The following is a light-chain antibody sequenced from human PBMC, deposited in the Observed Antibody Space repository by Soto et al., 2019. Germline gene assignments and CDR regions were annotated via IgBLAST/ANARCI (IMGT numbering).Light chain of an antibody. CDR2: EYY. Sequence: NSMLTQPHSVSESPGKTVTISCTRSSGNIASKYVQWYQQRPGSAPSTVIYEYYERPSGVPDRFSGAIDSSSNSASLTISGLKTEDEADYYCQSYDNYNVVFGGGTKLTVL. V-gene: IGLV6-57*04. CDR1: SGNIASKY. J-gene: IGLJ2*01. CDR3: QSYDNYNVV.